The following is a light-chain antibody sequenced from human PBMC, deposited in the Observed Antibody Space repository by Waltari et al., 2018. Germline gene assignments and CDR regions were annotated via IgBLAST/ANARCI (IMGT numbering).Light chain of an antibody. V-gene: IGKV1-8*01. CDR3: QQYYSYSWT. CDR1: QGISSY. Sequence: IRMTQSPSSFPASTGDRVTITCRASQGISSYLAWYQQKPGKAPKLLIYAASTLQSGVPSRFSGSGSGTDFTLTISCLQSEDFATYYCQQYYSYSWTFGQGTKVEIK. J-gene: IGKJ1*01. CDR2: AAS.